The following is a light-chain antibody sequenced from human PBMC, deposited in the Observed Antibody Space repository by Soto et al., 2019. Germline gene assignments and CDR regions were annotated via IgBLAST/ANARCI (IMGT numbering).Light chain of an antibody. CDR2: WAS. Sequence: DIVMTQSPDSLAVSLGERATINCKSSQSVLYSSNNKNYLAWYQQKPGQPPKLLIYWASTRESGVPDRFSGRGCGTDFTLTISSLQAEDVAVYYCQQYYTTPWTFGQGTKVEIK. CDR1: QSVLYSSNNKNY. V-gene: IGKV4-1*01. J-gene: IGKJ1*01. CDR3: QQYYTTPWT.